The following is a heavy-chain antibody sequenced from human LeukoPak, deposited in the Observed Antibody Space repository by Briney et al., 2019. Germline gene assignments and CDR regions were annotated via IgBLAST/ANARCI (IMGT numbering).Heavy chain of an antibody. CDR1: GYTLTELS. CDR2: INPNSGGT. J-gene: IGHJ4*02. V-gene: IGHV1-2*02. CDR3: ARGVYCSRTSCYIDY. Sequence: ASVKVSCKVSGYTLTELSMHWVRQAPGQGLEWMGWINPNSGGTNYAQKFQGRVTMTRDTSISAVYMELSGLRSDDTAVYYCARGVYCSRTSCYIDYWGQGTLVTVSS. D-gene: IGHD2-2*02.